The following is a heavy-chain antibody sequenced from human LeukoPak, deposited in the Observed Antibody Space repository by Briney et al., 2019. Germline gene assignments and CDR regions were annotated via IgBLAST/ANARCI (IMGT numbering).Heavy chain of an antibody. D-gene: IGHD6-19*01. CDR2: ISYDGSNK. CDR1: KFTFSSYG. J-gene: IGHJ3*02. V-gene: IGHV3-30*03. CDR3: ARDSSYSNYVVWLYSSGWYYKGDDAFDI. Sequence: GGSLRLSCAASKFTFSSYGMHWVRQAPGKGLEWVAVISYDGSNKYYADSVRGRFTISRDNAKNSLYLQMNSLRAEDTAVYYCARDSSYSNYVVWLYSSGWYYKGDDAFDIWGQGTMVTVSS.